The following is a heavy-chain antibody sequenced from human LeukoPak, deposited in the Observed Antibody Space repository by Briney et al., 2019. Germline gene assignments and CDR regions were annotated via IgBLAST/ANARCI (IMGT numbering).Heavy chain of an antibody. CDR3: AREGNYYGSGSYYNSLHYYYYMDV. Sequence: PGGSLRLSCAASGFTFSSYAMSWVRQAPGKGLEWVSTFSGSGGNTYYADSVKGRFTISRDNAKNSLYLQMNSLRAEDTAVYYCAREGNYYGSGSYYNSLHYYYYMDVWGKGTTVTVSS. V-gene: IGHV3-23*01. CDR2: FSGSGGNT. D-gene: IGHD3-10*01. CDR1: GFTFSSYA. J-gene: IGHJ6*03.